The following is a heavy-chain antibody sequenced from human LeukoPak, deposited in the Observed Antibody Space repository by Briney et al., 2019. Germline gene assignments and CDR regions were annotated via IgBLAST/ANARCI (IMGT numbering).Heavy chain of an antibody. J-gene: IGHJ4*02. D-gene: IGHD2-2*01. Sequence: ASVKVSCKASGYTSTSYDINWVRQATGQGLEWMGWMNPNSGNTGYAQRLQGRVTITRNTSISTAYMELSSLRSEDTAVYYCVRGAGSCSSTSCSLGYWGQGTLVTVSS. V-gene: IGHV1-8*03. CDR1: GYTSTSYD. CDR3: VRGAGSCSSTSCSLGY. CDR2: MNPNSGNT.